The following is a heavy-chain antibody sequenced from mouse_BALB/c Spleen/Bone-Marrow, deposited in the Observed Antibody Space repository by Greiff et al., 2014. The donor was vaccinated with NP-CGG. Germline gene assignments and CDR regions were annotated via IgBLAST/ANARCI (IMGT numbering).Heavy chain of an antibody. Sequence: DVKLQESGPDLVKPSQSLSLTCTVTGYSITSGYSWHWIRQFPGNKLKWMGYIHYSGSTNYNPSLKSRISITRDTSKNQFFLQLNSVTTEDTATYYCATLLRYPGFAYRGQGTLVTVSA. CDR2: IHYSGST. V-gene: IGHV3-1*02. CDR1: GYSITSGYS. CDR3: ATLLRYPGFAY. J-gene: IGHJ3*01. D-gene: IGHD1-1*01.